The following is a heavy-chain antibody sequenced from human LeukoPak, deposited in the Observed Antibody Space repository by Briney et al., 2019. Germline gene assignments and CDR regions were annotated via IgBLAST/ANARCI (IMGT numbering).Heavy chain of an antibody. D-gene: IGHD3-10*01. J-gene: IGHJ6*03. V-gene: IGHV1-2*02. Sequence: ASVKVSCKASGYTFTGYYMHWVRQAPGQGLEWMGWINPNSGGTNYAQKFQGRVTMTRDTSISTAYMELSRLRSDDTAVYYCARDQRPYGSGSYSDYYYYYYMDVWGKGTTVTISS. CDR3: ARDQRPYGSGSYSDYYYYYYMDV. CDR1: GYTFTGYY. CDR2: INPNSGGT.